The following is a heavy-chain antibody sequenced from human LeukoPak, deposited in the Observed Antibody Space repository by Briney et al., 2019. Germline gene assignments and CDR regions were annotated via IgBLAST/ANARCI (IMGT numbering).Heavy chain of an antibody. D-gene: IGHD3-3*01. CDR2: ISSSSSYI. CDR1: GFTFSSYS. V-gene: IGHV3-21*01. J-gene: IGHJ4*02. CDR3: AAYYDFWSGSLY. Sequence: GGSLRLSCAASGFTFSSYSMNWVRQAPGKGLGWVSSISSSSSYIYYADSVRGRFTISRDNAKNSLYLQMNSLRAEDTAVYYCAAYYDFWSGSLYWGQGTLVTVSS.